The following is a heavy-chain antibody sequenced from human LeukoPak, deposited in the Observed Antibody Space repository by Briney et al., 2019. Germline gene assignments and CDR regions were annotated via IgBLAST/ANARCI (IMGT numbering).Heavy chain of an antibody. CDR3: ARSLGYCSSTSCPQGY. CDR1: GGTFSSYA. D-gene: IGHD2-2*01. V-gene: IGHV1-69*13. CDR2: IIPIFGTA. J-gene: IGHJ4*02. Sequence: SVKVSCKASGGTFSSYAISWVRQAPGQGLEWMGGIIPIFGTANYAQKFQGRVTITADESTSTAYMELSSLRSEDTAVYYCARSLGYCSSTSCPQGYWGQGTLVTVSS.